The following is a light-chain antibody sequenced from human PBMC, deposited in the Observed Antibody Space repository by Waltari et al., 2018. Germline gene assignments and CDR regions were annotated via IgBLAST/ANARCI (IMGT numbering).Light chain of an antibody. CDR1: SSDVGDHNY. CDR3: STYTTGVV. Sequence: QSALTQPASVTGSPGQSITISCTGSSSDVGDHNYVSWYQQHPGKVPKLLFFDFTHRPSGVSDRFSGSKSGNTASLTISGLQAEDEGDYYCSTYTTGVVFGGGTKLTVL. CDR2: DFT. J-gene: IGLJ2*01. V-gene: IGLV2-14*03.